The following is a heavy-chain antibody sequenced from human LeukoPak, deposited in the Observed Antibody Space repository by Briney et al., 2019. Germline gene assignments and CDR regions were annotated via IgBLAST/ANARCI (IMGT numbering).Heavy chain of an antibody. V-gene: IGHV3-64*01. Sequence: GGSLRLSCAASGFTFSNYAMHWVRQAPGKGLEYVSAISSNGGSTYYANSVKGRFTISRDNSKNTLYLQMGSLRAEDMAVYYCARDRVVVVAATVRYYYYGMDVWGQGTTVTVSS. D-gene: IGHD2-15*01. CDR1: GFTFSNYA. CDR2: ISSNGGST. CDR3: ARDRVVVVAATVRYYYYGMDV. J-gene: IGHJ6*02.